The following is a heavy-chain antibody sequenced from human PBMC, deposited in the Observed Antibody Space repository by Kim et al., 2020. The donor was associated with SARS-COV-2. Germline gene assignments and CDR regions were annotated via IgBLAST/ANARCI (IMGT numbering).Heavy chain of an antibody. CDR1: GGSISSGDFY. D-gene: IGHD3-10*01. V-gene: IGHV4-39*01. CDR2: IDYTGST. Sequence: SETLSLTCAVFGGSISSGDFYWGWIRQPPGKGLEWVGNIDYTGSTYYNPSLKSRVSMSVDTSKNQFSLRLTSLTAADTAVYYCGRPLRGRGGGAWFDPWGQGTLVTVSS. J-gene: IGHJ5*02. CDR3: GRPLRGRGGGAWFDP.